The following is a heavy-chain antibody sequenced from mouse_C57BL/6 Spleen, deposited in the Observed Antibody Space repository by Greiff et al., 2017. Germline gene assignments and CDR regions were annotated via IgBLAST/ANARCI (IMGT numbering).Heavy chain of an antibody. CDR3: ARKVVADAMDY. D-gene: IGHD1-1*01. J-gene: IGHJ4*01. V-gene: IGHV5-9*01. CDR2: ISGGGGNP. Sequence: EVKLVESGGGLVKPGGSLKLSCAASGFTFSSYTMSWVRQTPEKRLEWVATISGGGGNPYYPDSVKGRFTISRENAKNTLYLQMSSLRAEDTALYYCARKVVADAMDYWGQGTSVTVSS. CDR1: GFTFSSYT.